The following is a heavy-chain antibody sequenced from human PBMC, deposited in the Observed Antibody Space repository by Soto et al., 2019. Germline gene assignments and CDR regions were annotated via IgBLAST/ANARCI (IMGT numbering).Heavy chain of an antibody. J-gene: IGHJ4*02. CDR1: GFTFGSYG. Sequence: GGSLRLSCAASGFTFGSYGMHWVRQAPGKGLEWVAVITYDGSNKYYADSVKGRFTISRDNSKNTLSLHLNTLKPEDTAVYHCAKDRVGGTFYTPLGFWGQGTLVTVSS. CDR2: ITYDGSNK. V-gene: IGHV3-30*18. D-gene: IGHD1-7*01. CDR3: AKDRVGGTFYTPLGF.